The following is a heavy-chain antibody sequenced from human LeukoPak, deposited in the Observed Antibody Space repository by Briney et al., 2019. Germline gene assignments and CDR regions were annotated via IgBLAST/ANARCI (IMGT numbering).Heavy chain of an antibody. D-gene: IGHD6-13*01. CDR2: IYPGDSDT. CDR1: GYSFTTSW. CDR3: ARLSGSGSGWSLALYTWFDP. V-gene: IGHV5-51*01. Sequence: PGESLKISCKASGYSFTTSWIGWVRQMPGKGLEWMGIIYPGDSDTRYSPSFQGQVTISADKSINTAYLQWSSLKASDTAMYFCARLSGSGSGWSLALYTWFDPWGQGTLVTVSS. J-gene: IGHJ5*02.